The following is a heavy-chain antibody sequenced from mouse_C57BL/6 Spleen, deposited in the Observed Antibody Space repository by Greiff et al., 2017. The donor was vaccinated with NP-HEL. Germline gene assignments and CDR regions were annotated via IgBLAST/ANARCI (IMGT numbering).Heavy chain of an antibody. V-gene: IGHV10-1*01. CDR1: GFSFNTYA. D-gene: IGHD2-4*01. J-gene: IGHJ4*01. CDR2: IRSKSNNYAT. Sequence: EVQLVESGGGLVQPKGSLKLSCAASGFSFNTYAMNWVRQAPGKGLEWVARIRSKSNNYATYYADSVKDRFTISRDDSESMLYLQMNNLKTEDTAMYYCVRHTHYDYDDGAYYYAMDYWGQGTSVTVSS. CDR3: VRHTHYDYDDGAYYYAMDY.